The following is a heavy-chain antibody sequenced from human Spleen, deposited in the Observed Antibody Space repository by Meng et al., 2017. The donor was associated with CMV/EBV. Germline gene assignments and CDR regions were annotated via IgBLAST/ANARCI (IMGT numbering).Heavy chain of an antibody. CDR1: GYRFSTYW. D-gene: IGHD3-10*01. V-gene: IGHV5-51*01. J-gene: IGHJ3*02. CDR3: ARHGDTMVSGRAFDI. CDR2: IYPSGSDI. Sequence: KVSCKGYGYRFSTYWIAWVRQMPGKGLEWMGIIYPSGSDIKYSPSFQGQVTISVDKSITTAYLQWGSLKASDTAMYYCARHGDTMVSGRAFDIWGQGTMVTVSS.